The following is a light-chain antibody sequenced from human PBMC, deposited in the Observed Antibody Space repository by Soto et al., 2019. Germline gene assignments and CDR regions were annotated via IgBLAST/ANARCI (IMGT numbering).Light chain of an antibody. V-gene: IGLV2-14*01. CDR1: SSDVGGYNY. CDR3: SSYTSSSTLESV. J-gene: IGLJ1*01. CDR2: DVS. Sequence: QSALTQPASVSGSPGQSITISCTGTSSDVGGYNYVSWYQQHPGKAPKLMIYDVSNRPSGVSNCFSGSKSGNTASLTISGLQAEDEADYYCSSYTSSSTLESVFGTGTKLTVL.